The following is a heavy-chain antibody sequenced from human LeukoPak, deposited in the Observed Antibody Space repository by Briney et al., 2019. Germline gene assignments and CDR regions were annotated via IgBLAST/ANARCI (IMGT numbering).Heavy chain of an antibody. V-gene: IGHV3-15*01. CDR2: IKSKTDGGTT. CDR1: GFTFSNAW. D-gene: IGHD3-10*01. J-gene: IGHJ6*03. CDR3: TTAPNYYGSGSYFRASYYYYYYVDV. Sequence: GGSLRLSCAASGFTFSNAWMSWVRQAPGKGLEWVGRIKSKTDGGTTDYAAPVKGRFTISRDDSKNTLYLQMNSLKTEDTAVYYCTTAPNYYGSGSYFRASYYYYYYVDVWGKGTTLTISS.